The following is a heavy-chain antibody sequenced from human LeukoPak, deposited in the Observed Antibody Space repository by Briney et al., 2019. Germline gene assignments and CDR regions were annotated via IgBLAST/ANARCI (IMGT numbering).Heavy chain of an antibody. CDR3: ASGTGEWSYPTFFDY. Sequence: PGGSLRLSCAASGFTFSSYAMHWVRQAPGKGLEWVAVISYDGSNKYYADSVKGRFTISRDNSKNTLYLQMNSLRAEDTAVYYCASGTGEWSYPTFFDYWGQGTLVTVSS. J-gene: IGHJ4*02. D-gene: IGHD3-3*01. CDR2: ISYDGSNK. V-gene: IGHV3-30-3*01. CDR1: GFTFSSYA.